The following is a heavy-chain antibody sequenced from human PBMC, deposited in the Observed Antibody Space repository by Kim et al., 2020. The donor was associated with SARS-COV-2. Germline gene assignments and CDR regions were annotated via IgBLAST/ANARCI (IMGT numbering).Heavy chain of an antibody. D-gene: IGHD1-26*01. CDR2: T. V-gene: IGHV1-18*01. CDR3: ARAQWERDFDY. J-gene: IGHJ4*02. Sequence: TKYAKKVQGRVTMSRDTSTGTAYMELRSLRSDDTALYYCARAQWERDFDYWGQGTLVTVSS.